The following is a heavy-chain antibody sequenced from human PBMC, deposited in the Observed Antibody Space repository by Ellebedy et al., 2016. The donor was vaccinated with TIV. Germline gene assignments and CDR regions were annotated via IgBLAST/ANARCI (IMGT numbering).Heavy chain of an antibody. Sequence: SVKVSCXASGGTFSSYAISWVRQAPGQGLEWMGGIIPIFGTANYAQKFQGRVTITADESTSTAYMELSSLRSEDTAVYYCARGGRDDIHHVAVDLYYYYYMDVWGKGTTVTVSS. CDR2: IIPIFGTA. V-gene: IGHV1-69*13. D-gene: IGHD3-9*01. J-gene: IGHJ6*03. CDR3: ARGGRDDIHHVAVDLYYYYYMDV. CDR1: GGTFSSYA.